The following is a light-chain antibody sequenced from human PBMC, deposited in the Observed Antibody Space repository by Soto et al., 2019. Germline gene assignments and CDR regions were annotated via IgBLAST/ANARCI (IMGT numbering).Light chain of an antibody. J-gene: IGKJ1*01. CDR2: KAS. CDR1: KSISNW. CDR3: LQYGDSPVA. V-gene: IGKV1-5*03. Sequence: DIQMTQSPSTLSASVGDRVTITCRASKSISNWLAWYQQKPGRAPKFLIYKASSLESGVPSRFSGSGSGTESTLTITRLQPDDFATYYCLQYGDSPVAFGQGTQV.